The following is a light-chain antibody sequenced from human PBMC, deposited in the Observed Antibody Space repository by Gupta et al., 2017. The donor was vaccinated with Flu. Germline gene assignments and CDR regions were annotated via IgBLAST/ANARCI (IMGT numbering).Light chain of an antibody. Sequence: TSPCRAYGDVSTCLSWYLQNPGQPPQLLIHQTSNLVSGVPSRFSGGGSGTEFTLTISRVQADDVAIYHCKQHRKYPWTFGPGTKVEIK. CDR1: GDVSTC. J-gene: IGKJ1*01. CDR3: KQHRKYPWT. V-gene: IGKV1-5*01. CDR2: QTS.